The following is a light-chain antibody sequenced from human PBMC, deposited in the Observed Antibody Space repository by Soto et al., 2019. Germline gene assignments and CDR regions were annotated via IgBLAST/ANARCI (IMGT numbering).Light chain of an antibody. J-gene: IGLJ1*01. V-gene: IGLV2-14*03. CDR1: TSDVGGYSF. Sequence: QSVLTPPASVSGSPGQTITTSCTGTTSDVGGYSFVSWYRQYPGKAPKLIIYEVNNRPSGLSNRFSGSKSGNTASLTIAGLKTEDEADYYCASYTSRRAPWIFGTGTKVTVL. CDR3: ASYTSRRAPWI. CDR2: EVN.